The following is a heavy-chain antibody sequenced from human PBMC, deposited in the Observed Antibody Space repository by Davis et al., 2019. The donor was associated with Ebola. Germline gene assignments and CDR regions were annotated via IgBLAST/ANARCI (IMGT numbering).Heavy chain of an antibody. CDR2: IIPIFGTA. Sequence: SVKVSCKASGGTFSNYAISWVRQAPGQGLEWMGGIIPIFGTANYVQKFQGRVTITADASTSTAYMELSSLRSEDTALYYCARDVGSYYFDYWGQGTLVTVSS. CDR1: GGTFSNYA. CDR3: ARDVGSYYFDY. V-gene: IGHV1-69*13. J-gene: IGHJ4*02. D-gene: IGHD5-12*01.